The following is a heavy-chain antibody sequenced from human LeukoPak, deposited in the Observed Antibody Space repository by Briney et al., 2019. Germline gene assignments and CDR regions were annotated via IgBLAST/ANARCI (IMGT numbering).Heavy chain of an antibody. D-gene: IGHD3-22*01. CDR1: GYTFTSYY. CDR3: ARRYYYDQGAFDI. CDR2: IDPSGGST. Sequence: EASVKVSCKASGYTFTSYYMHWVRQAPGQGFEWMGLIDPSGGSTTYAQKFQGRVTMTTDTSTSTVYMELSSLRSEDTAVYYCARRYYYDQGAFDIWGQGTMVTVSS. J-gene: IGHJ3*02. V-gene: IGHV1-46*01.